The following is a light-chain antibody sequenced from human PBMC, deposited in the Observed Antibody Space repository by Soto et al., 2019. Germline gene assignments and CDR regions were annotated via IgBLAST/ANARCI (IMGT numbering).Light chain of an antibody. CDR2: EVS. Sequence: QSVLTQPASVSGSPGQSITISCTGTSSDVGSYNYVSWYQQHPGKAPKLMFYEVSDRPSGISSRFSGSKSGNTASLTISGLQTEDEADYYCSSYTSSSTLFGTGTKVTVL. J-gene: IGLJ1*01. V-gene: IGLV2-14*01. CDR1: SSDVGSYNY. CDR3: SSYTSSSTL.